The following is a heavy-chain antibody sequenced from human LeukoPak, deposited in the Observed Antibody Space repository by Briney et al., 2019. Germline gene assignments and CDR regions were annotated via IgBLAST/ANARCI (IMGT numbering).Heavy chain of an antibody. CDR1: GGSISSGGYS. CDR3: ASSPGYSYGQGWFDP. CDR2: IYHSGST. V-gene: IGHV4-30-2*01. D-gene: IGHD5-18*01. J-gene: IGHJ5*02. Sequence: PSQTLSLTCAVSGGSISSGGYSWSWIRQPPGKGLEWIGYIYHSGSTYYNPSLKSRVTISVDRSKNQFSLKLSSVTAADTAVYYCASSPGYSYGQGWFDPWGQGTLVTVSS.